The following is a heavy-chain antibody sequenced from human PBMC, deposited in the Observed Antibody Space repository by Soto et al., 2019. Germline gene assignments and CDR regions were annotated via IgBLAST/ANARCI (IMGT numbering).Heavy chain of an antibody. V-gene: IGHV1-46*01. CDR1: GYTFTSYC. CDR3: ARSPPWGSALGGWFDP. D-gene: IGHD3-16*01. Sequence: QVQLVQSGAEVKKPGASVRVSCKASGYTFTSYCLHWVRQAPGQGLEWMGIINPGQGLAWMGIINPRGAGPGYAQKFQGRVTMTIDTSTSTVYMELSSLRSEDTAVYYCARSPPWGSALGGWFDPWGQGTLVTVSS. J-gene: IGHJ5*02. CDR2: INPRGAGP.